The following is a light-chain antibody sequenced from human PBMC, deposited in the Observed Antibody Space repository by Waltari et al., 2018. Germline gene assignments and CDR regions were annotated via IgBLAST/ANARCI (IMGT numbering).Light chain of an antibody. CDR1: SSDVGGYNY. V-gene: IGLV2-14*03. Sequence: QSALTQPASVSGSPGQSITISCTGTSSDVGGYNYVSWYQNNPGKAPKLLIYDVDYRPSGVSNRFSGSKTVNTASLTISGLQAVDEAVYYCASFTGNVVFGGGTKLTVL. J-gene: IGLJ2*01. CDR3: ASFTGNVV. CDR2: DVD.